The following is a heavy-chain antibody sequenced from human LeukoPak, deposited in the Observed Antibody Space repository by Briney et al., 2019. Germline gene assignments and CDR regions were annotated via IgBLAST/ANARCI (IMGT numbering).Heavy chain of an antibody. CDR1: GGSISSYY. D-gene: IGHD3-3*01. CDR2: IYYSGST. V-gene: IGHV4-59*01. J-gene: IGHJ4*02. CDR3: ARDGGPNYDLTDFSGMVY. Sequence: SETLSLTCTVSGGSISSYYWSWIRQPPGKGLEWIGYIYYSGSTNYNPSLKSRVTMSVDTSKNQFSLKLSSVTAADTAVYYCARDGGPNYDLTDFSGMVYWGQGTLVTVSS.